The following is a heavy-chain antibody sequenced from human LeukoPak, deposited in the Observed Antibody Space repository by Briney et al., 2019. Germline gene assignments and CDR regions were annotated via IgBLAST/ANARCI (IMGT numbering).Heavy chain of an antibody. D-gene: IGHD6-19*01. J-gene: IGHJ4*02. CDR1: GGSFSGYY. V-gene: IGHV4-34*01. Sequence: SETLSLTCGVYGGSFSGYYWSYIRQPPKKGLEWIGEITHSGSTNYNPSLKSRVTISVDTSKNQFSLKLSSVTAADTAVYYCARGGSGWYQDNWGQGTLVTVSS. CDR3: ARGGSGWYQDN. CDR2: ITHSGST.